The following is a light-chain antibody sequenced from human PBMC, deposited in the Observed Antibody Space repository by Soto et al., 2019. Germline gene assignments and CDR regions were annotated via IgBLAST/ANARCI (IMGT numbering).Light chain of an antibody. CDR3: QSYDSSLSVSYV. J-gene: IGLJ1*01. V-gene: IGLV1-40*01. CDR1: SSNIGAGYG. Sequence: QSALTQPPSVSGAPGQMVTISCTGSSSNIGAGYGVHWYQQRPGTAPKLLIYGNKNRPSGVPDRFSGSKSGTSASLAITGLQAEDAADYYCQSYDSSLSVSYVFGTGTKVTAL. CDR2: GNK.